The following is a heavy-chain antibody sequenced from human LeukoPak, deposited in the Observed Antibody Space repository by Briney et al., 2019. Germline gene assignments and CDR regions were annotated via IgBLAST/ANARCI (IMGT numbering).Heavy chain of an antibody. CDR1: GFSLSTSGVG. CDR2: IYWDDDK. J-gene: IGHJ4*02. CDR3: THSKYYSTGPYFFDY. D-gene: IGHD3-16*01. Sequence: KKSGPTLVNPTQTLTLTCTFSGFSLSTSGVGVGWIRQPPGKALEWLALIYWDDDKRYSPSLKSRLTITKDTSKNQVVLTMTNIDPVDTATYYCTHSKYYSTGPYFFDYWGQGTLVTVSS. V-gene: IGHV2-5*02.